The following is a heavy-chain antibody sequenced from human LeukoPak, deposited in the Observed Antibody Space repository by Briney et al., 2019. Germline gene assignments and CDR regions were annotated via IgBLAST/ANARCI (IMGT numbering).Heavy chain of an antibody. CDR3: ARDRGEYGSRSPTNAFDI. Sequence: SVKVSCKASGGTFSSYAISWVRQAPGQGLEWMGRIIPILGIANYAQKFQGRVTITVDKSTSTAYMELSSLRSEDTAVYYCARDRGEYGSRSPTNAFDIWGQGTMVTVSS. CDR2: IIPILGIA. CDR1: GGTFSSYA. J-gene: IGHJ3*02. V-gene: IGHV1-69*04. D-gene: IGHD6-13*01.